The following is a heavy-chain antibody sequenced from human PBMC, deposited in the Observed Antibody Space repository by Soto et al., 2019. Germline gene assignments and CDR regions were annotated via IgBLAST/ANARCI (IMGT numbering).Heavy chain of an antibody. D-gene: IGHD4-4*01. CDR1: GYTFTSYA. V-gene: IGHV1-3*01. J-gene: IGHJ6*02. CDR3: ASSYSNYALIDYYYYGMDV. Sequence: ASVKVSCTASGYTFTSYAMHCVRQAPGQRLEWMGWINAGNGNTKYSQKFQGRVTITRDTSASTAYMELSSLRSEDTAVYYCASSYSNYALIDYYYYGMDVWGQGTTVTVSS. CDR2: INAGNGNT.